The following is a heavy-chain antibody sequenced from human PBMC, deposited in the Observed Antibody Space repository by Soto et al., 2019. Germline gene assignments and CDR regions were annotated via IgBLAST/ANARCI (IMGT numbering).Heavy chain of an antibody. J-gene: IGHJ5*02. CDR3: ARGGRITIFGVVTNWFDP. Sequence: PSETLSLTCTVSGGSISSYYWSWIRQPPGKGLEWIGYIYYSGSTNYNPSLKSRVTISVDTSKNQFSLKLSSVTAADTAVYYCARGGRITIFGVVTNWFDPWGQGTLVTV. CDR2: IYYSGST. CDR1: GGSISSYY. D-gene: IGHD3-3*01. V-gene: IGHV4-59*01.